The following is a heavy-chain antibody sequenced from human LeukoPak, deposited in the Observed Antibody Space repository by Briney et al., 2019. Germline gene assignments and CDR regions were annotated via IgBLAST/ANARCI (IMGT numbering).Heavy chain of an antibody. Sequence: ASVKVSCKASGYTFTGQYMHWVRQAPGQGLEWMGWSNPNSGGTNYAQKFQGRVTMTRDTSIRTAYMELSRLRSDDTAVYYCARDLEWLYPGGAFDIWGQGTMVTVSS. D-gene: IGHD3-3*01. V-gene: IGHV1-2*02. J-gene: IGHJ3*02. CDR2: SNPNSGGT. CDR1: GYTFTGQY. CDR3: ARDLEWLYPGGAFDI.